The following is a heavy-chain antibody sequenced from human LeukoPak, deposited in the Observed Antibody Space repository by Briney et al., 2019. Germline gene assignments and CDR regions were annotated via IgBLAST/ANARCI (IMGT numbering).Heavy chain of an antibody. D-gene: IGHD6-19*01. CDR3: AKDPSTSKAVAGPFDY. J-gene: IGHJ4*02. Sequence: GRSLRLSCAASGFTFSSYGMHWVRQAPGKGLEWVAVISYDGSNKYYADSVKGRFTISRDNSKNTLYLQMNSLRAEGTAVYYCAKDPSTSKAVAGPFDYWGQGTLVTVSS. CDR2: ISYDGSNK. CDR1: GFTFSSYG. V-gene: IGHV3-30*18.